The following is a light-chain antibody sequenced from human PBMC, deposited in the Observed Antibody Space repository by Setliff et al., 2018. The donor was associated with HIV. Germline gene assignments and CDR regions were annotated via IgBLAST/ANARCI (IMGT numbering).Light chain of an antibody. CDR2: AAS. CDR3: QQLNSYPR. V-gene: IGKV1-9*01. J-gene: IGKJ3*01. CDR1: QGISSY. Sequence: DIQLTQSPSFLSASVGDRVTITCRASQGISSYLAWYQQKPGKAPKLLIYAASTLQSGVPSRFSGSGSGTEFPLTISSPQPEDFATYYCQQLNSYPRVGPGTKVDIK.